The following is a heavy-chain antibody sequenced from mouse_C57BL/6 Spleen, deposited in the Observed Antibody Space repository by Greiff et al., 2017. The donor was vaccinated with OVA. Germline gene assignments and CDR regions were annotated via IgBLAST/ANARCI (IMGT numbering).Heavy chain of an antibody. D-gene: IGHD2-4*01. CDR2: INPSSGYT. Sequence: QVQLQQSGAELARPGASVKMSCKASGYTFTSYTMHWVKQRPGQGLEWIGYINPSSGYTKYNQKFKDKATLTADKSSSTAYMQLSSLTSEDSAVYYCARKGDYDGFDVWGTGTTVTVSS. CDR3: ARKGDYDGFDV. CDR1: GYTFTSYT. V-gene: IGHV1-4*01. J-gene: IGHJ1*03.